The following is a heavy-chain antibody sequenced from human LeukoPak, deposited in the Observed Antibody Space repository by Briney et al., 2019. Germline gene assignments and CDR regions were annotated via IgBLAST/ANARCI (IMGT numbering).Heavy chain of an antibody. Sequence: ASVKVSCKASGFTFTSSAVHWVRQAPGQGLEWVGRINPNSGDTNYAQNFQGRVTMTRDTSISTAYIDLSRLRSDDTAVYYCARGYSYDFNYWGQGTLVTVSS. D-gene: IGHD5-18*01. J-gene: IGHJ4*02. CDR3: ARGYSYDFNY. CDR1: GFTFTSSA. CDR2: INPNSGDT. V-gene: IGHV1-2*06.